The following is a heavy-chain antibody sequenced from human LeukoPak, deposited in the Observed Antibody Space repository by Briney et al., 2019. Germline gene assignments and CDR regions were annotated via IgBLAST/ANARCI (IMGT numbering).Heavy chain of an antibody. Sequence: PSETLSLTCAVYGGSFSGYYWSWIRLPPGKGLEWIGEINHSGSTNYNPSLKSRVTISVDTSKNQFSLKLSSVTAADTAVYYCARGKRWWGLLRPFDYWGQGTLVTVSS. CDR3: ARGKRWWGLLRPFDY. D-gene: IGHD1-26*01. CDR2: INHSGST. CDR1: GGSFSGYY. J-gene: IGHJ4*02. V-gene: IGHV4-34*01.